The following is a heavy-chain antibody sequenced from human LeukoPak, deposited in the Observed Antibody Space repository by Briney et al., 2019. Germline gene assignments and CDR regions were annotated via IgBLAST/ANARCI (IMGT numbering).Heavy chain of an antibody. J-gene: IGHJ5*02. CDR2: ISYDGSNK. CDR1: GFTFSSHA. CDR3: AKGGYCSSTSCYHNWFDP. V-gene: IGHV3-30-3*01. D-gene: IGHD2-2*01. Sequence: GGSLRLSCAASGFTFSSHAMHWVRQAPGKGLEWVAVISYDGSNKYYADSVKGRFTISRDNSKNTLYLQMNSLRAEDTAVYYCAKGGYCSSTSCYHNWFDPWGQGTLVTVSS.